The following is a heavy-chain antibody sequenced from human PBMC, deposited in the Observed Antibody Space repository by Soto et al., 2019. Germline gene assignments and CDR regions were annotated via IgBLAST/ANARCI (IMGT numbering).Heavy chain of an antibody. CDR2: IKSKTDGGTT. D-gene: IGHD1-26*01. CDR1: GFTFSNAW. CDR3: TTIIPKGKWELGP. J-gene: IGHJ5*02. V-gene: IGHV3-15*05. Sequence: PVGSRSFSCVACGFTFSNAWMSWVRQAPGKGLEWVGRIKSKTDGGTTDYAGPVKGRFTIARDDSIKTLFVQMNSLKTEDTAVYYCTTIIPKGKWELGPWGQGT.